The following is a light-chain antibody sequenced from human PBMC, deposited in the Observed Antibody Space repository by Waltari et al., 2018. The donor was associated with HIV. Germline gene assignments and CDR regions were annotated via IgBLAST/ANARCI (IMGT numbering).Light chain of an antibody. V-gene: IGLV2-14*03. CDR1: TSDFGLYNF. J-gene: IGLJ3*02. CDR3: TSFTSNSTVM. CDR2: DVS. Sequence: QAALTQPASVSGSPGQSITISCTGSTSDFGLYNFISWHQQHPGAFPKVIISDVSSRPAWVSIRFSVSKSGNTASLTISWLQAEDEAYYYCTSFTSNSTVMFGGGTKVTVL.